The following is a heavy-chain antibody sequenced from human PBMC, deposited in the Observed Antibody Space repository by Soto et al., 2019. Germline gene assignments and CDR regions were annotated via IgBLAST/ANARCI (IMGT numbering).Heavy chain of an antibody. CDR1: GFTFSSYG. J-gene: IGHJ4*02. V-gene: IGHV3-30*18. Sequence: VQLVESGGGVVQPGRSLRLSCAASGFTFSSYGMHWVRQAPGKGLEWVAVISYDGSNKYYADSVKGRFTISRDNSKNTLYLQMNSLRAEDTAVYYCAKEATLIVVAATEYYFDYWGQGTLVTVSS. CDR2: ISYDGSNK. D-gene: IGHD2-15*01. CDR3: AKEATLIVVAATEYYFDY.